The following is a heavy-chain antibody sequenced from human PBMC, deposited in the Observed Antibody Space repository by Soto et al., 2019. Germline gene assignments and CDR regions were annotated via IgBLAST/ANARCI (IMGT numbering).Heavy chain of an antibody. CDR3: ATGQARYYHYYYGMDV. V-gene: IGHV1-24*01. J-gene: IGHJ6*02. Sequence: ASVKVSCKVSGYTLTELSMHWVRQAPGKGLEWMGGFDPEDGETIYAQKFQGRVTMTEDTSTDTAYMELSSLRSEDTAVYYCATGQARYYHYYYGMDVWGQGTMVTVSS. CDR1: GYTLTELS. CDR2: FDPEDGET.